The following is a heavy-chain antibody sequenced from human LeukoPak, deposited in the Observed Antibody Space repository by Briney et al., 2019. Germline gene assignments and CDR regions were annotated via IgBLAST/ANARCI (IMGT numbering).Heavy chain of an antibody. CDR3: ARGSIVGPTADY. D-gene: IGHD1-26*01. J-gene: IGHJ4*02. V-gene: IGHV4-31*03. CDR1: GGSISSGGYY. Sequence: SETLSLTCTVSGGSISSGGYYWSWIRQHPGKGLEWIGYIYYSGSTYYNPSLKSRVTISVDTSKNQFSLKLSSVTAADTAVYYCARGSIVGPTADYWGQGTLVTVSS. CDR2: IYYSGST.